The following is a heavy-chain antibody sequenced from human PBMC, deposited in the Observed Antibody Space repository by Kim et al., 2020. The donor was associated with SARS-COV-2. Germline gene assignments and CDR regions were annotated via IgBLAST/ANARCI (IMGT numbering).Heavy chain of an antibody. CDR2: ISSSRTSI. CDR1: GFTFTSYS. CDR3: AREAPCELDN. D-gene: IGHD1-26*01. Sequence: GGSLRLSCAASGFTFTSYSMHWVRQAPGKGLKWVSSISSSRTSIYYADSVKGRFTISRDNAKNSLYLQMNSLRAEDTAVYYCAREAPCELDNWGQGTLVT. V-gene: IGHV3-21*01. J-gene: IGHJ4*01.